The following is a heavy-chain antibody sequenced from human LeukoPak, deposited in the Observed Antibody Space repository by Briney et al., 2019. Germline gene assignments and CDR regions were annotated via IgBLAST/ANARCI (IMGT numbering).Heavy chain of an antibody. CDR3: ARRITRDSSGYGFCY. D-gene: IGHD3-22*01. J-gene: IGHJ4*02. Sequence: PGGSLRLSCAASGFTVGSNYMSWVRQAPGKGLEWVSSISSSSSYIYYADSVKGRFTISRDNAKNSLYLQMNSLRAEDTAVYYCARRITRDSSGYGFCYWGQGTLVTVSS. CDR2: ISSSSSYI. CDR1: GFTVGSNY. V-gene: IGHV3-21*01.